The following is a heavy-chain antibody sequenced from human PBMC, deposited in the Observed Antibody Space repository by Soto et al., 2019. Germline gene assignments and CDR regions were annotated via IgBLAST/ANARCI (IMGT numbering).Heavy chain of an antibody. D-gene: IGHD3-10*01. CDR3: ARAQRITMVRGVWSDP. V-gene: IGHV1-8*01. Sequence: ASVKVSCKASGYTFTSYDINWVRQATGQGLEWMGWMNPNSGNTGYAQKFQGRVTMTRNTSISTAYMELSSLRSEDTAVYYCARAQRITMVRGVWSDPWGQGTLVTVSS. J-gene: IGHJ5*02. CDR2: MNPNSGNT. CDR1: GYTFTSYD.